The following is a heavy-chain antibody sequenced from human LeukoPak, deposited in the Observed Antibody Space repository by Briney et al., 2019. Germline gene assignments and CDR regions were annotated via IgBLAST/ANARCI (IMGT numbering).Heavy chain of an antibody. CDR3: ARGRSLVAPMYWFDP. CDR2: ISAYNGNT. Sequence: ASVQVSCKASGYTFTSYGISWVRQAPGQGLEWMGWISAYNGNTNYAQKLQGRVTMTTDTSTSTAYMELRSLRSDDTAVYYCARGRSLVAPMYWFDPWGQGTLVTVSS. J-gene: IGHJ5*02. V-gene: IGHV1-18*01. D-gene: IGHD5-12*01. CDR1: GYTFTSYG.